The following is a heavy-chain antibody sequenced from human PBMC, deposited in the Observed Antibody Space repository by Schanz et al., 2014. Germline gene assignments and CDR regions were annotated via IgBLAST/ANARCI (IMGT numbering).Heavy chain of an antibody. CDR3: AIEAPYGANYFDF. CDR1: GYTFTSNA. J-gene: IGHJ4*02. Sequence: QVPLVQSGSELKKPGASVKVSCMASGYTFTSNALNWVRQAPGQGLEWMGWINTKPGNPTYARGFTGRFPFSRDTSIKTAYLQISSLTAEDTAVYYCAIEAPYGANYFDFWGQGTLVTVSS. V-gene: IGHV7-4-1*02. CDR2: INTKPGNP. D-gene: IGHD4-17*01.